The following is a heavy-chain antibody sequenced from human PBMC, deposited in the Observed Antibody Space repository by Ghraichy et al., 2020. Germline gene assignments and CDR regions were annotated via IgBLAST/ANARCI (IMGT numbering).Heavy chain of an antibody. D-gene: IGHD6-19*01. CDR2: IYYSGST. J-gene: IGHJ6*02. CDR3: AREQWLDYYYYGMDV. V-gene: IGHV4-59*01. Sequence: SQTLSLTCTVSGGSISSYYWSWIRQPPGKGLEWIGYIYYSGSTNYNPSLKSRVTISVDTSKNQFSLKLSSVTAADTAVYYCAREQWLDYYYYGMDVWGQGTTVTVSS. CDR1: GGSISSYY.